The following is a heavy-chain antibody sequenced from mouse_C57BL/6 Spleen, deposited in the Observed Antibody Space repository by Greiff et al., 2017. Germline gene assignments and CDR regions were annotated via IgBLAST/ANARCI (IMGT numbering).Heavy chain of an antibody. CDR1: GYTFTDYN. Sequence: EVQLQQSGPELVKPGASVKMSCKASGYTFTDYNMHWVKQSHGKSLEWIGYINPNNGGTSYNQKFKGKATLTVNKSSSTAYMELRSLTSEDSAVXYCARRGDYDWYFDVLGTGTTVTVSS. CDR2: INPNNGGT. CDR3: ARRGDYDWYFDV. D-gene: IGHD2-4*01. V-gene: IGHV1-22*01. J-gene: IGHJ1*03.